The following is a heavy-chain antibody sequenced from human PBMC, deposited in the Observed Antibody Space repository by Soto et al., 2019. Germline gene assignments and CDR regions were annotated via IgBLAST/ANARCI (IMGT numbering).Heavy chain of an antibody. Sequence: QVQLVESGGGVAQLGGPLRPSLQALGFTFSANGWHGARQPPGKGLGWVAVISHDGSKKYHADSVKGRFTISRDNSKNTLYLQMNSLRAEDTAVFYCAKGSSSVYYYYYGMDVWGQGTTATVSS. D-gene: IGHD6-6*01. CDR2: ISHDGSKK. V-gene: IGHV3-30*18. CDR3: AKGSSSVYYYYYGMDV. CDR1: GFTFSANG. J-gene: IGHJ6*02.